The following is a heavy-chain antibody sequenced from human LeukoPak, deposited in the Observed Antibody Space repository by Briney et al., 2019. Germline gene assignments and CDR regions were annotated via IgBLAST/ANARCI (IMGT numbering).Heavy chain of an antibody. Sequence: GGSLRLSCAASGFTFSSYAMSWVRQAPGKGLEWVSAISGSGGSTYYADSVKGRFTISRDNSKNTLYLQMNSLRAEDTAVYYCARALYDILTGFSDLDYWGQGTLVTVSS. CDR2: ISGSGGST. V-gene: IGHV3-23*01. J-gene: IGHJ4*02. CDR1: GFTFSSYA. CDR3: ARALYDILTGFSDLDY. D-gene: IGHD3-9*01.